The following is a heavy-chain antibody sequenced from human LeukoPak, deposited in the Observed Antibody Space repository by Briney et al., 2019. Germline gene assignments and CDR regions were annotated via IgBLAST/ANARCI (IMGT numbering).Heavy chain of an antibody. CDR1: GFTFSSYS. Sequence: GGSLRLSCAASGFTFSSYSMNWVRQAPGKGLEWVSLISTSGGRTYYADSVKGRFTISRDNSKNTLYLQMNSLRAEDTAVYYCAKVSSGWPFDYWGQGTLVTVSS. D-gene: IGHD6-19*01. CDR2: ISTSGGRT. CDR3: AKVSSGWPFDY. J-gene: IGHJ4*02. V-gene: IGHV3-23*01.